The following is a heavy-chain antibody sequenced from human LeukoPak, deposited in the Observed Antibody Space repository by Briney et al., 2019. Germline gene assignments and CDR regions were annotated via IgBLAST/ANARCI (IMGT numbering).Heavy chain of an antibody. J-gene: IGHJ4*02. Sequence: SETLSLTCTVSGGSISSYYWSWIRQPAGKGLEWTGHIYTSGSTNYNPSLKSRVTTSVDTSKNQFSLKLSSVTAADTAVYYCARERRVRGVPDYWGQGTLVTVSS. CDR1: GGSISSYY. V-gene: IGHV4-4*07. CDR3: ARERRVRGVPDY. CDR2: IYTSGST. D-gene: IGHD3-10*01.